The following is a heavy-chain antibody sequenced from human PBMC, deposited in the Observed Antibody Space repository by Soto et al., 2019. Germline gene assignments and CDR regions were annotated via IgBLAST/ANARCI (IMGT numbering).Heavy chain of an antibody. J-gene: IGHJ4*02. CDR2: IHSSGTT. CDR3: AGSGGVNPALFEF. V-gene: IGHV4-59*01. CDR1: DSSISGYY. Sequence: SETLSLTCSVSDSSISGYYWSWIRQPPGKGLVWIGYIHSSGTTNYNPSLRSRVTISVDTSKNQFSLNLTSVTAADTAVYYCAGSGGVNPALFEFWGKGTRVT. D-gene: IGHD3-16*01.